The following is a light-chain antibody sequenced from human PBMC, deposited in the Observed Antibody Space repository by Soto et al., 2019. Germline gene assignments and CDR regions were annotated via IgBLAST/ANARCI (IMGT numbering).Light chain of an antibody. CDR3: HQRQSWPRT. CDR1: QSVSSY. V-gene: IGKV3-11*01. J-gene: IGKJ1*01. Sequence: EIVLTQSPATLSLSPGERATLSCRASQSVSSYLAWYQQKPGQAPRLLIYDASNRATGVPARFSAWGSETDFTLTISDVEPEDFAVYYCHQRQSWPRTFGQGTKVEIK. CDR2: DAS.